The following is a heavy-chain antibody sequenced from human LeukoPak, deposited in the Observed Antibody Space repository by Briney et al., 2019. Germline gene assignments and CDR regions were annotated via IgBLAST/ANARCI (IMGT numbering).Heavy chain of an antibody. J-gene: IGHJ6*03. V-gene: IGHV3-21*04. CDR1: GFTFTSYS. D-gene: IGHD2-8*01. CDR2: ISGSSTFI. CDR3: ARAPGVRYYYYMDV. Sequence: GGSLRLSCAASGFTFTSYSMNWVRQAPGKGLEWVSSISGSSTFIYYADSVKGRFTISRDNAKSSLYLQMNSLRAEDTALYYCARAPGVRYYYYMDVWGKGTTVTVSS.